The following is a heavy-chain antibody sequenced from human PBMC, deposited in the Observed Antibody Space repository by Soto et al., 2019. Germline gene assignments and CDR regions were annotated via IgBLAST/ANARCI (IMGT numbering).Heavy chain of an antibody. CDR2: ISSTTNYI. CDR1: GFTLTRYS. CDR3: ARESEDLTSNFDY. J-gene: IGHJ4*02. V-gene: IGHV3-21*06. Sequence: GGAVRVSCADSGFTLTRYSMNWVRQAPGKGLEWVSSISSTTNYIYYGDSMKGRFTISRDNAKNSLYLEMNSLRAEDTAVYYCARESEDLTSNFDYWGQGTLVTV.